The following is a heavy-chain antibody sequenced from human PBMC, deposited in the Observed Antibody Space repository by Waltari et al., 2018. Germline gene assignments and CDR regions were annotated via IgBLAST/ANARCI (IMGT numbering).Heavy chain of an antibody. CDR3: VHRPPIAAAGTRFDP. CDR1: GFSLITSGVG. V-gene: IGHV2-5*02. CDR2: IYWDDDK. Sequence: QITLKESGPTLVKPTQTLTLTCTFSGFSLITSGVGVGWIRQPPGKALEWLAIIYWDDDKRYSPSLKSRLTITKDTSKNQVVLTMTNMDPVDTATYYCVHRPPIAAAGTRFDPWGQGILVTVSS. D-gene: IGHD6-13*01. J-gene: IGHJ5*02.